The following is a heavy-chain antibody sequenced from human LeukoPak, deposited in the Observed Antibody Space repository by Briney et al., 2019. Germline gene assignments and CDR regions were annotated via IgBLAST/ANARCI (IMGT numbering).Heavy chain of an antibody. CDR1: GFTFSSYG. Sequence: GGSLRLSCAASGFTFSSYGMHWVRQAPGKGLEWVAFIRYDGSNKYYADSVKGRFTISRDNSKNTLYLQMNSLRAEDTAVYYCARDRIPAAFHDAFDIWGQGTMVTVSS. D-gene: IGHD2-2*01. CDR3: ARDRIPAAFHDAFDI. J-gene: IGHJ3*02. CDR2: IRYDGSNK. V-gene: IGHV3-30*02.